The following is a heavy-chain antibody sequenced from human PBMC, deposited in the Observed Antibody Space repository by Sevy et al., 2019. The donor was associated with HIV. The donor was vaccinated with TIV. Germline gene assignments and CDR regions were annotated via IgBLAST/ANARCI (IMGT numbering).Heavy chain of an antibody. D-gene: IGHD2-2*01. CDR1: GFTFSSYA. V-gene: IGHV3-23*01. J-gene: IGHJ5*02. CDR3: AKVIPDGPYCSSTSCATFWFDP. Sequence: GGSLRLTCAASGFTFSSYAMSWVRQAPGKGLEWVSAISGSGGSTYYADSVKGRFTISRDNSKNTLYLQMNSLRAEDTAVYYCAKVIPDGPYCSSTSCATFWFDPWGQGTLVTVSS. CDR2: ISGSGGST.